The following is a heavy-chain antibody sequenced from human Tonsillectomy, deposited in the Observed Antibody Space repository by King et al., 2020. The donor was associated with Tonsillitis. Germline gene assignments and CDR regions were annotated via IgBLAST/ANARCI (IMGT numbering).Heavy chain of an antibody. Sequence: VQLVQSGVEVKKPGASVKVSCKASGYTFTSYGFSWVRQAPGQGLECVGWISVSHGRTVYAQHLQGRVTMTTDTSTTTAYMELTSLRPDDTAIYYCARDNRVWYYDTSSYFFDYWGQGTLVTVSS. J-gene: IGHJ4*02. CDR2: ISVSHGRT. D-gene: IGHD3-22*01. CDR3: ARDNRVWYYDTSSYFFDY. V-gene: IGHV1-18*01. CDR1: GYTFTSYG.